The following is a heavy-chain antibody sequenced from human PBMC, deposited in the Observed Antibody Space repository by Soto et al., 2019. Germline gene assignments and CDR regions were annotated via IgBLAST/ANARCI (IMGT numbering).Heavy chain of an antibody. CDR3: ARDPSSFLGRVYGMDV. Sequence: QVQHVQSGAEVKKPGDSVKVSCKASGYSFTGHYMHWVRRAPGQGLEWMGWVNLNTGGTDYAQEFQGRVTMTTATSIRTVYLELTRLTFDDTAIYYCARDPSSFLGRVYGMDVWGQGTAVTVSS. J-gene: IGHJ6*02. V-gene: IGHV1-2*02. CDR1: GYSFTGHY. CDR2: VNLNTGGT.